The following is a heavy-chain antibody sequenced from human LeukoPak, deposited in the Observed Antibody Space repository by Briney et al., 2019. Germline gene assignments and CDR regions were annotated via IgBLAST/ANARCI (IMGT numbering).Heavy chain of an antibody. CDR2: IIPILGIA. CDR3: ARVGVYYDSSGYYLTFDY. V-gene: IGHV1-69*04. D-gene: IGHD3-22*01. Sequence: GASVKVSCKASGGTFSSYAISWVRQAPGQGLEWMGRIIPILGIANYAQKFQGRVTITADKSTSTAYMELSSLRSEDTAVYYCARVGVYYDSSGYYLTFDYWGQGTLVTVSS. CDR1: GGTFSSYA. J-gene: IGHJ4*02.